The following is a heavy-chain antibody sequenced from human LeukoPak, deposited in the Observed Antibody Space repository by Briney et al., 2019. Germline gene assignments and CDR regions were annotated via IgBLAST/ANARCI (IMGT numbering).Heavy chain of an antibody. D-gene: IGHD1-7*01. Sequence: SVKVSCKASGGTFSSYAISWVRQAPGQGLEWMGGIIPIFGTANYAQKFQGRVTITTDESTSTAYKELSSLRSEDTAVYYCARSQSESITGTTLYDYWGQGTLVTVSS. J-gene: IGHJ4*02. CDR3: ARSQSESITGTTLYDY. CDR1: GGTFSSYA. V-gene: IGHV1-69*05. CDR2: IIPIFGTA.